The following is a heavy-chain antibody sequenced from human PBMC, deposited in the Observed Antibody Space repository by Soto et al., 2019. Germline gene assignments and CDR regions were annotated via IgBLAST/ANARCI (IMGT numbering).Heavy chain of an antibody. D-gene: IGHD6-25*01. CDR2: ISGYSGQT. CDR3: ASDHSGPD. Sequence: GPGVRKPGASVNVSCMASGDSFSKFGINWVRQAPVQGLEWMGWISGYSGQTNYAQKFQGRVTMTRDTSTTTAYMELRTLSSDDTAVYFCASDHSGPDWGQGTLVTVSS. V-gene: IGHV1-18*01. J-gene: IGHJ4*02. CDR1: GDSFSKFG.